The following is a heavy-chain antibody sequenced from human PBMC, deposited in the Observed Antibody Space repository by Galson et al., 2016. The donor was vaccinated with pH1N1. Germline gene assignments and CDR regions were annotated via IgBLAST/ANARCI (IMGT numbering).Heavy chain of an antibody. Sequence: SVKVSCKASGYTFTLYYFHWVRQAPGQGLEWLGIIDPGSGGTNYNQKFQGRVTMTRDPSTNTVYVELSTLISEDTAMYYCVGIKGGALDIWGQGTKVIVSS. CDR2: IDPGSGGT. V-gene: IGHV1-46*01. D-gene: IGHD3-16*01. CDR3: VGIKGGALDI. J-gene: IGHJ3*02. CDR1: GYTFTLYY.